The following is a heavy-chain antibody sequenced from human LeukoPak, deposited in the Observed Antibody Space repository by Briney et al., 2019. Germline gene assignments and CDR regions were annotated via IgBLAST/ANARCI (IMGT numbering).Heavy chain of an antibody. Sequence: SGPTLVNPTQTLTLTCTFSGFSLSTSGMRVSWIRQPPGKALEWLARIDWADDNFYSTSLKTRLTISKDTSKNQVVLTITNMDTVDTATYYCARTHELGYCSGGSCYPYFDYWGQGTLVTVSS. J-gene: IGHJ4*02. CDR2: IDWADDN. D-gene: IGHD2-15*01. V-gene: IGHV2-70*04. CDR3: ARTHELGYCSGGSCYPYFDY. CDR1: GFSLSTSGMR.